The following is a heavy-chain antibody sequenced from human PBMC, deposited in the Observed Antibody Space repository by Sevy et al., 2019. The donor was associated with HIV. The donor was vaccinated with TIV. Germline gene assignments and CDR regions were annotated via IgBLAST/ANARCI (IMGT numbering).Heavy chain of an antibody. CDR3: ARCLDYYDSSGANDY. Sequence: GGSLRLSCAASGFTFSYYTMKWVRQAPGKGLEWDSSISSGSSYISYGESVKGRFTISRDNAKNSLFLQMNSLRAEDTAVYYCARCLDYYDSSGANDYWGQGTLVTVSS. CDR1: GFTFSYYT. V-gene: IGHV3-21*01. CDR2: ISSGSSYI. J-gene: IGHJ4*02. D-gene: IGHD3-22*01.